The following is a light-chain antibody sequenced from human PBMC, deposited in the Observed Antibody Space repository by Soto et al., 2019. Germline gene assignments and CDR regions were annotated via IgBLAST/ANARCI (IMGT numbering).Light chain of an antibody. Sequence: QAVVTQEPSLTVSPGGTVTRTCGSSTGAVTSSHFCYWIQQKPGQAPRTLIYNTNNKHSWTPARFSASLLGGKAALTLSGAQPEDEADYYCLLAYTGARVFGGGTKLTVL. V-gene: IGLV7-46*01. CDR1: TGAVTSSHF. CDR2: NTN. J-gene: IGLJ2*01. CDR3: LLAYTGARV.